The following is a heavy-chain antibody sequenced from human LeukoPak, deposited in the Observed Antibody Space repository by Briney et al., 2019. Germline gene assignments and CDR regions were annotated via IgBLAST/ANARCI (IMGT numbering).Heavy chain of an antibody. Sequence: GGSLRLSCAASGFTFSSHLMHWVRQAQGTGLVWVSSVKSDGTATNYADSVKGRFTISRDNAKNTLYLQMNSLRVEDTAVYYCVRKFTTGDWGQGTLVTVSS. CDR1: GFTFSSHL. D-gene: IGHD1-1*01. CDR3: VRKFTTGD. CDR2: VKSDGTAT. V-gene: IGHV3-74*01. J-gene: IGHJ4*02.